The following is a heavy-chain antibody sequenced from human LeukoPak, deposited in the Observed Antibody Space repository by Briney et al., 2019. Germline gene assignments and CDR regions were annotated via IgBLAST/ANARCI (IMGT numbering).Heavy chain of an antibody. Sequence: GRSLRLSCAVSGFTFSSYGMHWGREAPGKGRGGVAVIWYDGSNKYYADSVKGRFTISRDNYKHTMHLQMNGLRAEDTAVYYCARVRGMVRGVPDYWGQGTLVTVSS. J-gene: IGHJ4*02. CDR1: GFTFSSYG. D-gene: IGHD3-10*01. CDR3: ARVRGMVRGVPDY. V-gene: IGHV3-33*01. CDR2: IWYDGSNK.